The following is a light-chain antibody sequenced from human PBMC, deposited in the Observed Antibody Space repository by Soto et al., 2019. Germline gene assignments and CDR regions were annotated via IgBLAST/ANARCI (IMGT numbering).Light chain of an antibody. J-gene: IGKJ5*01. Sequence: GDIVTITCRASQDISSALAWYQQKPGEAPKILMNDASSLESGVPSRFSGSGSGADFTLTISSLQPEDFATYYCQHFNNYPTFGQGTRLEIK. CDR3: QHFNNYPT. CDR2: DAS. V-gene: IGKV1D-13*01. CDR1: QDISSA.